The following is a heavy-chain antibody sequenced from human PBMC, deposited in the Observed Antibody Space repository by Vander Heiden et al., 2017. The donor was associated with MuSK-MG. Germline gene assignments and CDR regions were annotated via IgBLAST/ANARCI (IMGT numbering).Heavy chain of an antibody. Sequence: QVQLQESGPGLVKPSETLSLTCAVSGYSISSGYYWGWIRQPPGKGLEWIGSIYHSGSTYYNPSLKSRVTISVDTSKNKFSLKLSSVTAADTAVYYCARQMVAMYYFDYWGQGTLVTVSS. D-gene: IGHD2-8*01. CDR1: GYSISSGYY. V-gene: IGHV4-38-2*01. J-gene: IGHJ4*02. CDR2: IYHSGST. CDR3: ARQMVAMYYFDY.